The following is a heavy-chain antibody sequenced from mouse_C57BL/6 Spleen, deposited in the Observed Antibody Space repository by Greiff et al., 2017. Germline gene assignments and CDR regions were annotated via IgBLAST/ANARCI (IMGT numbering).Heavy chain of an antibody. CDR3: ARHRLLRDYAMDY. CDR2: ISGGGGNT. J-gene: IGHJ4*01. Sequence: EVKLVESGGGLVKPGGSLKLSCAASGFTFSSYTMSWVRQTPEKRLEWVATISGGGGNTYYPDSVKGRFTISRANAKNTLYLQMNSLGSEDTALYYCARHRLLRDYAMDYWGQGTSVTVSS. D-gene: IGHD2-3*01. CDR1: GFTFSSYT. V-gene: IGHV5-9*01.